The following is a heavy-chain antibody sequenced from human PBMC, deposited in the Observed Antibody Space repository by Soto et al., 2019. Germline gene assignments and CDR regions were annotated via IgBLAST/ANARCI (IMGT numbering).Heavy chain of an antibody. CDR1: GFTFTKFA. J-gene: IGHJ4*02. Sequence: PGGSLRLSCAASGFTFTKFAISWVRQAPGKGLEWIASISGPGGSTNYAESVKGRFTISRDNSNDTVSLQMNSLRVEDTALYFCAKDRRIAVSHFDFWGQGTLVTVSS. V-gene: IGHV3-23*01. CDR3: AKDRRIAVSHFDF. D-gene: IGHD6-19*01. CDR2: ISGPGGST.